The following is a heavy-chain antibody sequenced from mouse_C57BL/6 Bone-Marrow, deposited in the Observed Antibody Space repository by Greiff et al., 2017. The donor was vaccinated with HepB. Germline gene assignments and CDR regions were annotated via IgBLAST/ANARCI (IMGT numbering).Heavy chain of an antibody. CDR3: ARGGYGSSPFAY. Sequence: QVQLQQPGTELVKPGASVKLSCKASGYTFTSYWMHWVKQRPGQGLEWIGNINPSNGGTNYNEKFKSKATLTVDKSSSTAYMQLSSLTSEDAAVYYCARGGYGSSPFAYWGQGTLVTVSA. D-gene: IGHD1-1*01. J-gene: IGHJ3*01. CDR2: INPSNGGT. CDR1: GYTFTSYW. V-gene: IGHV1-53*01.